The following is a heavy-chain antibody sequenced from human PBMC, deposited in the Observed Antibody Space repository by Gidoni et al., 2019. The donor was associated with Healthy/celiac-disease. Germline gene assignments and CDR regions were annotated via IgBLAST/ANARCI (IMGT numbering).Heavy chain of an antibody. D-gene: IGHD2-2*01. CDR1: GGSISSYY. J-gene: IGHJ6*03. V-gene: IGHV4-59*01. CDR2: IYYSGST. Sequence: QVQLQESGPGLVKPSETLSLTCTVSGGSISSYYWSWIRQPPGKGLEWIGYIYYSGSTNYNPSLKSRVTISVDTSKNQFSLKLSSVTAADTAVYYCASSGPGSTSGNYYMDVWGKGTTVTVSS. CDR3: ASSGPGSTSGNYYMDV.